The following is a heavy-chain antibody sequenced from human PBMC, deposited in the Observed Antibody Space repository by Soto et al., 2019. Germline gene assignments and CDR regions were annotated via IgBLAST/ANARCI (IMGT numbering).Heavy chain of an antibody. D-gene: IGHD2-15*01. CDR1: GGSISSGGYY. CDR3: ARERLGYCSGGSCSTHFES. Sequence: QVQLQESGPGLVKPSQTLSLTCTVSGGSISSGGYYWSWIRQHPGKGLEWIGYIYYSGNTYYNPSLKSRVTISVDTSKKQFSLKLNSVTAADTAVYYCARERLGYCSGGSCSTHFESWGQGTLVTVSS. J-gene: IGHJ4*02. CDR2: IYYSGNT. V-gene: IGHV4-31*03.